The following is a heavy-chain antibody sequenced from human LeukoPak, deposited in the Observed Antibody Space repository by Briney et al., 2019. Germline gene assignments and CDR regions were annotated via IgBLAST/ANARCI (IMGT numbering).Heavy chain of an antibody. V-gene: IGHV4-39*01. CDR3: ARRVGATNFDY. Sequence: GSLRLSCAASGFTVSSNYMSWVRQAPGKGLEWIGSIYYSGSTYYNPSLKSRVTISVDTSKNQFSLKLSSVTAADTAVYYCARRVGATNFDYWGQGTLVTVSS. J-gene: IGHJ4*02. CDR1: GFTVSSNY. D-gene: IGHD1-26*01. CDR2: IYYSGST.